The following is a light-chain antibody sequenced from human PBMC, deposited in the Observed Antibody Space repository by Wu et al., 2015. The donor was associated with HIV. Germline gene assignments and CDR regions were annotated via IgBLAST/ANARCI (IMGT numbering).Light chain of an antibody. CDR1: QSVRSK. J-gene: IGKJ1*01. V-gene: IGKV3-15*01. CDR3: QQYNNWRPVT. CDR2: DAA. Sequence: EIVMTQSPATLSVSPGERATLSCRASQSVRSKLAWYQQRPGQAPRLLIYDAATRAFGIPARFSGSGSGTEFTLTISSMQSEDLAVYYCQQYNNWRPVTFGQGTKVEI.